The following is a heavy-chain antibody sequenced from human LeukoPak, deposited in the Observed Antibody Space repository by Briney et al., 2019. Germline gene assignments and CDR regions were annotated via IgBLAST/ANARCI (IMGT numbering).Heavy chain of an antibody. J-gene: IGHJ6*02. CDR2: IYPGDSDT. CDR3: ASRSGYGSSGYYYGMDV. CDR1: GYSFTSYW. V-gene: IGHV5-51*01. Sequence: GESLKISCKGSGYSFTSYWIGWVRQMPGKGLEWMGIIYPGDSDTRYSPSFQGQVTISADKSISTAYLQWSSLKASDTAMYYCASRSGYGSSGYYYGMDVRGQGTTVTVSS. D-gene: IGHD3-22*01.